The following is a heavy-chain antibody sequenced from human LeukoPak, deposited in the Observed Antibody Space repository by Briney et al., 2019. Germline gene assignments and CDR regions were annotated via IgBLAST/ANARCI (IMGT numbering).Heavy chain of an antibody. D-gene: IGHD4-17*01. CDR2: IYSTGST. CDR1: GYSINSGYF. J-gene: IGHJ6*03. V-gene: IGHV4-38-2*01. Sequence: PSETLSLTCGLSGYSINSGYFWGWMRQPPGKGLEWIGSIYSTGSTYYNPSLNSRVTISTDPSKNQFSLKLTSVTAADTPIYYCESKPTVIKSVYMDVWGKGTTVTVSS. CDR3: ESKPTVIKSVYMDV.